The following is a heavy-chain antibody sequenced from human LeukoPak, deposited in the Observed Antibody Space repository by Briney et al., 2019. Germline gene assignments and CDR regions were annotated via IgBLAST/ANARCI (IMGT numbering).Heavy chain of an antibody. CDR3: ARLTVTEGY. Sequence: GASVKVSCKASGYTFTSYYMHWVRQAPGQGLKWTGIINPSGGSTSYAQKFQGRVTMTRNTSISTAYMELSSLRSEDTAVYYCARLTVTEGYWGQGTLVTVSS. J-gene: IGHJ4*02. CDR2: INPSGGST. D-gene: IGHD4-17*01. V-gene: IGHV1-46*01. CDR1: GYTFTSYY.